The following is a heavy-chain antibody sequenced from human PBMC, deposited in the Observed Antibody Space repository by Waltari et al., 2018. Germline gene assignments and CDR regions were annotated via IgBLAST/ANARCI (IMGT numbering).Heavy chain of an antibody. Sequence: QVQLQESGPGLVKPSETLSLTCTVSGGSISSYYWSWIRQPPGKGLEWIGYIYSSGSTNDNPSLKSRVTISGDTSKNQFSLKRSSVTAADTAVYYCASLSGGYFDYWGQGTLVTVSS. CDR2: IYSSGST. V-gene: IGHV4-59*01. CDR3: ASLSGGYFDY. J-gene: IGHJ4*02. CDR1: GGSISSYY.